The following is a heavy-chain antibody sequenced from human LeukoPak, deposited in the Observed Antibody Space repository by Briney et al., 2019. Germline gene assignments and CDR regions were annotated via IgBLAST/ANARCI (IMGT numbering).Heavy chain of an antibody. CDR1: GYTFTGYY. CDR2: INPNSGGT. Sequence: ASVKVSCKASGYTFTGYYMHWARQAPGQGLEWIGWINPNSGGTNYAQKFQGRVTMTRDTSISTAYMELSRLRSDDTAVYYCARGVTTVTTGDAFDIWGQGTMVTVSS. V-gene: IGHV1-2*02. J-gene: IGHJ3*02. D-gene: IGHD4-17*01. CDR3: ARGVTTVTTGDAFDI.